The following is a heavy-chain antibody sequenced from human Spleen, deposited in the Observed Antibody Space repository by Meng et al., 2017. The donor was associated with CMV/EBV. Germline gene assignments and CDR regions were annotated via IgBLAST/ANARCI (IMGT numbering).Heavy chain of an antibody. J-gene: IGHJ3*02. D-gene: IGHD3-16*01. Sequence: GESLKISCVASGLTPRAYDINWVRQSPGKGLEWVSYIRSDTGKQGYSDAVKGRFTISRDNAKNSLYLQMNNLRAEDMAVYYCVTDQDRSGGIWGQGTMVTVSS. CDR2: IRSDTGKQ. V-gene: IGHV3-30*02. CDR3: VTDQDRSGGI. CDR1: GLTPRAYD.